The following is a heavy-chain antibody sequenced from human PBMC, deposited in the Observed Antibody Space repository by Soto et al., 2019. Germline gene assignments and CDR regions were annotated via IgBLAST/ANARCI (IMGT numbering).Heavy chain of an antibody. D-gene: IGHD2-21*02. J-gene: IGHJ4*02. CDR2: IYWDDDK. CDR1: GFSLSTSRVG. V-gene: IGHV2-5*02. CDR3: AHTSGGGNSACFDY. Sequence: QITLKESGPTLVKPTQTLTLTCTFSGFSLSTSRVGVGRIRQPPGKALEWLALIYWDDDKRYSPSLKSRLTITKDTSKNQVVLTMTNTDPVDTATYYCAHTSGGGNSACFDYWGQGTLVTVSS.